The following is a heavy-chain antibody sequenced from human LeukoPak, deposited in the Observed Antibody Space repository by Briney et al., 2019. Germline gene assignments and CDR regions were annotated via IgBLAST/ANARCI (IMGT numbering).Heavy chain of an antibody. CDR3: AKDSGYGDYTQPFVF. CDR2: ISSSSSYI. J-gene: IGHJ2*01. CDR1: GFTVSSYS. V-gene: IGHV3-21*01. D-gene: IGHD4-17*01. Sequence: GGSLRLSCAASGFTVSSYSMNWVRQAPGKGLEWVSSISSSSSYIYYADSQKGRFTITRDNAKDSSYLQMNRLRAEEEAVYYCAKDSGYGDYTQPFVFWGRGTLVTVSS.